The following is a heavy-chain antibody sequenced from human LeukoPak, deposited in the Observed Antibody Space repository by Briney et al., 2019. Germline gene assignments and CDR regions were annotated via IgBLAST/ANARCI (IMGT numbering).Heavy chain of an antibody. Sequence: SETLSLTCTVSGGSISSYYWSWIRQPPGKGLEWIGYIYYSGSTNYNPSLKSRVTISVDTSKNQFSLKLSSVTAADTAVYYCARSRGMRFDYWGQGTLVTVSS. CDR2: IYYSGST. J-gene: IGHJ4*02. V-gene: IGHV4-59*01. D-gene: IGHD3-10*01. CDR1: GGSISSYY. CDR3: ARSRGMRFDY.